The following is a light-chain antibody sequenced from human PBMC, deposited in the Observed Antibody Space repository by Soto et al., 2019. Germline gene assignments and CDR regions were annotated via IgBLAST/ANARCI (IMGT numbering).Light chain of an antibody. CDR3: SSCTSSSSYV. CDR1: SGGVGGYNY. V-gene: IGLV2-14*01. Sequence: QSALTQPASVYGSPGQSINISYTGTSGGVGGYNYVSWYQQHPGKAPKLMIYEVSNRPSGVSNRFSGSKSGNAASLTISGLQAEDEADHYCSSCTSSSSYVFGTGTKVTAL. CDR2: EVS. J-gene: IGLJ1*01.